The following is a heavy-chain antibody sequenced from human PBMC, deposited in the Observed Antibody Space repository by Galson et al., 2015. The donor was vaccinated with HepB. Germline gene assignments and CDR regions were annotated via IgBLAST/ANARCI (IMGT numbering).Heavy chain of an antibody. CDR3: ARGKAPSWGSSLDY. J-gene: IGHJ4*02. V-gene: IGHV3-21*01. CDR2: ISSSSSYI. CDR1: GFTFSSYS. D-gene: IGHD2-2*01. Sequence: SLRLSCAASGFTFSSYSMNWVRQAPGKGLEWVSSISSSSSYIYYADSVKGRFTISRDNAKNSPYLQMNSLRAEDTAVYYCARGKAPSWGSSLDYWGQGTLVTVSS.